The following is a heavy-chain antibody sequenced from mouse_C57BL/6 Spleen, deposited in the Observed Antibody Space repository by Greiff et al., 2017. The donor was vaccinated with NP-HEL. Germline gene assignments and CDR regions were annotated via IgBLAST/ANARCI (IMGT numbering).Heavy chain of an antibody. Sequence: EVQVVESGGGLVQPGGSLKLSCAASGFTFSDYYMYWVRQTPEKRLEWVAYISTGGGSTYYPDTVKGRFTISRDNAKNTLYLQMSRLKSEDTAMYYCARHQGYSNYVFYYAMDYWGQGTSVTVSS. CDR1: GFTFSDYY. V-gene: IGHV5-12*01. D-gene: IGHD2-5*01. CDR3: ARHQGYSNYVFYYAMDY. CDR2: ISTGGGST. J-gene: IGHJ4*01.